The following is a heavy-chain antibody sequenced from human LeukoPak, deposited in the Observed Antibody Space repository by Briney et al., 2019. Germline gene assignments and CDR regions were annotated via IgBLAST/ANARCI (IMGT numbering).Heavy chain of an antibody. CDR3: ARHPIVVVTDTLGARFDP. CDR2: INHSGST. J-gene: IGHJ5*02. Sequence: PSETLSLTCAVYGGSFSDYYWSWIRQPPGKGLEWIGEINHSGSTNYNPSLKSRVTISVDTSKNQFSLKLSSVTAADTAVYYCARHPIVVVTDTLGARFDPWGQGTLVTVSS. D-gene: IGHD2-21*02. CDR1: GGSFSDYY. V-gene: IGHV4-34*01.